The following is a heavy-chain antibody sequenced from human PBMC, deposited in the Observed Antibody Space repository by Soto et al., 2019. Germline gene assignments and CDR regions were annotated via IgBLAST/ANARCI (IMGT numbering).Heavy chain of an antibody. V-gene: IGHV3-64*01. CDR1: GFTFSSYA. J-gene: IGHJ6*02. D-gene: IGHD3-22*01. Sequence: PGGSLRLSCAASGFTFSSYAMHWVRQAPGKGLEYVSAISSNGGSTYYANSVKGRFTISRDNSKNTLYLQMGSLRAEDMAVYYCARVGGKYDGSVWGYYYYYGMDVWGHGTLVTVSS. CDR2: ISSNGGST. CDR3: ARVGGKYDGSVWGYYYYYGMDV.